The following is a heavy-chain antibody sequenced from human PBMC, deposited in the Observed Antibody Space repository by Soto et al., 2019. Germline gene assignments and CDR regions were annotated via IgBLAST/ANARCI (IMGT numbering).Heavy chain of an antibody. D-gene: IGHD5-18*01. CDR1: GYTFTSYG. CDR3: ARDTTARVFRVFDY. CDR2: ISAYNGNT. Sequence: ASVKVSCKASGYTFTSYGISWVRQAPGQGLEWMGWISAYNGNTNYALKLQGRVTMTTDTSTSTAYMELRSLRSDDTAVYYCARDTTARVFRVFDYWGQGTLVTVSS. V-gene: IGHV1-18*01. J-gene: IGHJ4*02.